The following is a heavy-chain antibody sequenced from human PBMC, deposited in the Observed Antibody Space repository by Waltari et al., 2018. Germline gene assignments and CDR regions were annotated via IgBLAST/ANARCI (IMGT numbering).Heavy chain of an antibody. D-gene: IGHD5-12*01. Sequence: QLQLQESGPGPVKPSETLSLTCSVSGGSIDTPKHYWSWIRQPPGQGLEWIGTISYAGTTYTNPSLRSRLTMSRDTSKNQLSLTLGSMTAADTAVYYCATYIGASVGTAAFDVWGQGTMVTVSS. V-gene: IGHV4-39*01. CDR1: GGSIDTPKHY. CDR3: ATYIGASVGTAAFDV. CDR2: ISYAGTT. J-gene: IGHJ3*01.